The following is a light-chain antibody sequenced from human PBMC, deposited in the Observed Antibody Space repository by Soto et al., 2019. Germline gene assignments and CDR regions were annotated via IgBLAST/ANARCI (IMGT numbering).Light chain of an antibody. CDR2: TAS. Sequence: DIQLTQSPSSLSASVGDRVIITCRASHSISSYLNWYQQKPGKAPKLLSYTASSLQSGVPSRFSGSGSGRDFTLTISSLQSEDFATYYCQQSYSTPLTCGGGTKVEI. CDR3: QQSYSTPLT. J-gene: IGKJ4*01. V-gene: IGKV1-39*01. CDR1: HSISSY.